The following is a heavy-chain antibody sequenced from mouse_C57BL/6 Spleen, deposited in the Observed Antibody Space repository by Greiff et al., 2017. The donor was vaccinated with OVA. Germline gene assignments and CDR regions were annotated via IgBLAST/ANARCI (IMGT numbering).Heavy chain of an antibody. CDR1: GYTFTDYY. CDR3: ARGGNSSYAMDY. D-gene: IGHD1-1*01. CDR2: INPYNGGT. V-gene: IGHV1-19*01. J-gene: IGHJ4*01. Sequence: EVKLQESGPVLVKPGASVKMSCKASGYTFTDYYMNWVKQSHGKSLEWIGVINPYNGGTSYNQKFKGKATLTVDKSSSTAYMELNSLTSEDSAVYYCARGGNSSYAMDYWGQGTSVTVSS.